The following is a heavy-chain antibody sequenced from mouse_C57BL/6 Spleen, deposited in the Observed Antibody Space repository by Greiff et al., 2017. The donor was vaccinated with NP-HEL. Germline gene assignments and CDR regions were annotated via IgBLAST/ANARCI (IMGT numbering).Heavy chain of an antibody. V-gene: IGHV1-52*01. Sequence: VQLQQSGAELVRPGSSVKLSCKASGYTFTSYWMHWVKQRPIQGLEWIGNIDPSDSETHYNQKFKDKATLTVDKSSSKAYMQLSSLTSEDSAVYYCARGKTAQATDAMDYWGQGTSVTVSS. CDR1: GYTFTSYW. CDR2: IDPSDSET. J-gene: IGHJ4*01. CDR3: ARGKTAQATDAMDY. D-gene: IGHD3-2*02.